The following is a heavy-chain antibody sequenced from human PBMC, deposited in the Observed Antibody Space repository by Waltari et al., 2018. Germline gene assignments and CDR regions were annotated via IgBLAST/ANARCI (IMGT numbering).Heavy chain of an antibody. V-gene: IGHV3-15*01. Sequence: EEHLVEPGGGLVKPGESLTLSRAPSGFAFANAWMNWVRQAPGKGLQWVGRILSRRDGGTTDYAAPVKGRFTMSRDDSENTLYLQMNSLKIEDTAIYYCITDDTGHDWGYWGQGTLVTVSS. CDR3: ITDDTGHDWGY. CDR1: GFAFANAW. J-gene: IGHJ4*02. CDR2: ILSRRDGGTT. D-gene: IGHD5-12*01.